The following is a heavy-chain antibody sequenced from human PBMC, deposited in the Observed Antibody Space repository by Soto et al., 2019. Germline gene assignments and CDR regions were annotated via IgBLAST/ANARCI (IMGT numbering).Heavy chain of an antibody. CDR2: INPNSGET. CDR1: GYTFIDYF. CDR3: AGDRPFLRGGLAWGMDV. Sequence: ASVKVSCKASGYTFIDYFIHWLRQAPGQGLEWMGWINPNSGETKFAQTFQGRVTMTRDTSTSTAYLELNRLRSDDTAMYYCAGDRPFLRGGLAWGMDVWGQGTTVTVS. D-gene: IGHD7-27*01. J-gene: IGHJ6*02. V-gene: IGHV1-2*02.